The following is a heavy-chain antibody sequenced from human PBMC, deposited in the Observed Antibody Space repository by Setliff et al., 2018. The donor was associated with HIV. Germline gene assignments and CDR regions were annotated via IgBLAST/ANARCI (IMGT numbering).Heavy chain of an antibody. V-gene: IGHV4-39*07. Sequence: TSETLSLTCTVSGGSISSSSYYWGWIRQPPGKGLEWIGSINYSGSTYYNPSLKSRVTISVDTSKNQFSLKLRSVTAADTAVYYCARALPLEWSHDGFDIWGQGTMVT. J-gene: IGHJ3*02. CDR3: ARALPLEWSHDGFDI. CDR1: GGSISSSSYY. D-gene: IGHD3-3*01. CDR2: INYSGST.